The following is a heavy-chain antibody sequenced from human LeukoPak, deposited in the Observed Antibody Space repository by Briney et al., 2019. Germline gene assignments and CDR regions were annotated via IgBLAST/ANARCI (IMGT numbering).Heavy chain of an antibody. D-gene: IGHD4-17*01. Sequence: SETLSLTCAVYGGSISSYYWSWIRQPPGKGLEWIGYIYYSGSTNYNPSLKSRVTISVDTSKNQFSLKLSSVTAADTAVYYCARALLRPWFDPWGQGTLVTVSS. CDR1: GGSISSYY. CDR2: IYYSGST. V-gene: IGHV4-59*01. J-gene: IGHJ5*02. CDR3: ARALLRPWFDP.